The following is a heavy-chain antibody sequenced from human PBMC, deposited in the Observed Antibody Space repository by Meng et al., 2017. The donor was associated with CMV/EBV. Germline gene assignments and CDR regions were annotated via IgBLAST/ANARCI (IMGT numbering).Heavy chain of an antibody. V-gene: IGHV1-69*10. D-gene: IGHD2-2*01. J-gene: IGHJ6*02. CDR2: IIPILGIA. CDR3: ASGGLGLGYCSSTSCSYYYGMDV. CDR1: GGTFSSYG. Sequence: SVKVSCKASGGTFSSYGISWVRQAPGQGLEWMGGIIPILGIANYAQKFQGRVTITADKSTSTAYMELSSLRSEDTAVYYCASGGLGLGYCSSTSCSYYYGMDVWGQGTTVTVSS.